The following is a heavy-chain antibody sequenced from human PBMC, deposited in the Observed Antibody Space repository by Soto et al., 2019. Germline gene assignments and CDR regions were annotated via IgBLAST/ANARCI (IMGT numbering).Heavy chain of an antibody. CDR2: ISSSGDTI. CDR1: GFTLSDHY. CDR3: ARYCSSASCYAGSAEYFQN. J-gene: IGHJ1*01. V-gene: IGHV3-11*01. D-gene: IGHD2-2*01. Sequence: GGSLRLSCTASGFTLSDHYMSWIRQVPGKGLEWLSYISSSGDTIYSADSVKGRFTVSRDSAKNSLYLQMNSLRAEDSAVYYCARYCSSASCYAGSAEYFQNWGQGTQVTVSS.